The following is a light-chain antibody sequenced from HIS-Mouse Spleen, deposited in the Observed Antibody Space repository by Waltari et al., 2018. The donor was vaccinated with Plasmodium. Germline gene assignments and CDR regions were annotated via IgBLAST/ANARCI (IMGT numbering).Light chain of an antibody. Sequence: SYELTQPPSVSVSPGQTARITCPGDALPKPYAYWYQQKPGQAPVLVIYKDSERPPGIPERFSGSSSGTTVTLTISGVQAEDEADYYCQSADSSGTYRVFGGGTKLTVL. V-gene: IGLV3-25*03. J-gene: IGLJ2*01. CDR1: ALPKPY. CDR2: KDS. CDR3: QSADSSGTYRV.